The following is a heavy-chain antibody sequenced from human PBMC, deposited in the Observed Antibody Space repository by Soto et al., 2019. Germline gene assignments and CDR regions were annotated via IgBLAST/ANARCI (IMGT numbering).Heavy chain of an antibody. CDR1: GNSSTSQW. Sequence: GESLKISCKGSGNSSTSQWITWVRQMPGKGLEWMGRIDPSDSYTKYSPSFQGHVTIFIDKSITTAYLQWSSLKASDTAMYYCAPEDYESGLIWGQGKMVT. J-gene: IGHJ3*02. CDR3: APEDYESGLI. V-gene: IGHV5-10-1*01. D-gene: IGHD3-16*01. CDR2: IDPSDSYT.